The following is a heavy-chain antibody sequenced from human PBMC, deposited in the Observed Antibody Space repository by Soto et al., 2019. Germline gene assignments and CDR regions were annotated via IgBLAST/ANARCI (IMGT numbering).Heavy chain of an antibody. D-gene: IGHD4-4*01. CDR1: GYSFTSHW. CDR2: IDPSDSYT. CDR3: ARTNYQTDYYYYGMDV. Sequence: AESLNISRKGSGYSFTSHWISCVRQMPVKGLEWMGRIDPSDSYTNYSPSFQGHVTISADKSISTAYLQWSSLKASDAAMYYCARTNYQTDYYYYGMDVWGQGTTVTASS. V-gene: IGHV5-10-1*01. J-gene: IGHJ6*02.